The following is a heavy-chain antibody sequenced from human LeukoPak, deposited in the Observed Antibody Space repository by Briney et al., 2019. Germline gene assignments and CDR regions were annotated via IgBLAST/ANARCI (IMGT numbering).Heavy chain of an antibody. D-gene: IGHD3-16*01. V-gene: IGHV1-69*05. CDR3: ARDPITFGGAPMGDGAFDI. Sequence: SVKVSCKASGGTFSSYAISWVRQAPGQGLEWMGRIIPIFGTANYAQKFQGRVMITTDESTSTAYMELSSLRSEDTAVYYCARDPITFGGAPMGDGAFDIWGQGTMVTVSS. CDR2: IIPIFGTA. CDR1: GGTFSSYA. J-gene: IGHJ3*02.